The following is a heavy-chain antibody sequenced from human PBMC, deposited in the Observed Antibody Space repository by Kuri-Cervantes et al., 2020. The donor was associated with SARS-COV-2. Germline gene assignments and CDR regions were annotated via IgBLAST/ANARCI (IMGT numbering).Heavy chain of an antibody. J-gene: IGHJ5*02. Sequence: LRLSCGVSGGTITSDGYSWSWIRQPPGKGLEFIGFIHASGSAYYNPSLQSRVTISVDRSKTQFSLTVTSVTAADTAVYYCARQMMSSITIFGVVITRNWFDPWGQGTLVTVSS. CDR3: ARQMMSSITIFGVVITRNWFDP. V-gene: IGHV4-30-2*01. D-gene: IGHD3-3*01. CDR2: IHASGSA. CDR1: GGTITSDGYS.